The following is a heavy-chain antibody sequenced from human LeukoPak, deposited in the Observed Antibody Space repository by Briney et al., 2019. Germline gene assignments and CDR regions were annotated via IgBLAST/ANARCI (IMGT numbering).Heavy chain of an antibody. CDR2: TYYRSKWYN. D-gene: IGHD1-26*01. V-gene: IGHV6-1*01. CDR3: ARDRGSLRYYFDY. Sequence: SQTLSLTCAISGDSVSSNSVAWNWTRQSPSRGLEWLGSTYYRSKWYNDYALSVKSRITINPDTSKNQFSLQLNSVTPEGTAVYYCARDRGSLRYYFDYWGQGTLVTVSS. CDR1: GDSVSSNSVA. J-gene: IGHJ4*02.